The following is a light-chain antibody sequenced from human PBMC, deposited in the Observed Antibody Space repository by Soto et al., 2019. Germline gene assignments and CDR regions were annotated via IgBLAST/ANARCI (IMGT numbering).Light chain of an antibody. CDR2: AAS. V-gene: IGKV1-27*01. Sequence: DIQMTQSPSSLSASVGDRVTMTCRASQDIMNYVAWYQQKPGEVPKLLIYAASTLQSVVPARFSGGGFGTDFTLTISSLRPEDVATYYCQRYHSALLTFGPGTKVDLK. CDR1: QDIMNY. CDR3: QRYHSALLT. J-gene: IGKJ3*01.